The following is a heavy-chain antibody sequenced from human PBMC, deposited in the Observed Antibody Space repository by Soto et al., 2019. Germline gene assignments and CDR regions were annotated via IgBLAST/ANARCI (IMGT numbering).Heavy chain of an antibody. CDR2: IKSKTDGGTA. CDR1: GFSVGHVV. J-gene: IGHJ4*02. CDR3: TTDYYDTSGYYTFGY. V-gene: IGHV3-15*07. Sequence: GGSLRLSCVAFGFSVGHVVMDWVRQAPGKGLEWVGRIKSKTDGGTADYAAPVKDRFTISREVSKNTLYLQMNSLKIEDTAVYYCTTDYYDTSGYYTFGYWGQGA. D-gene: IGHD3-22*01.